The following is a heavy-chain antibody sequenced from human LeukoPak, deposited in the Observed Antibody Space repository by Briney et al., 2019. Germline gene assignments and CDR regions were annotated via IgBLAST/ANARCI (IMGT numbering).Heavy chain of an antibody. Sequence: PSETLSLTCTVSGGSISSYYWSWIRQPPGKGLEWIGYIYYSGSTNYNPSLKSRVTISVDTSKNQFPLKLSSVTAADTAVYYCARGATVSYYFDYWGQGTLVTVSS. CDR1: GGSISSYY. V-gene: IGHV4-59*01. CDR2: IYYSGST. D-gene: IGHD4-17*01. J-gene: IGHJ4*02. CDR3: ARGATVSYYFDY.